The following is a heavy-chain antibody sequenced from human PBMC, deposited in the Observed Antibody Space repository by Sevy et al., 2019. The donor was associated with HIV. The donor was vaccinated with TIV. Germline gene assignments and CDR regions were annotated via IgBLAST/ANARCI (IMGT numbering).Heavy chain of an antibody. V-gene: IGHV3-23*01. Sequence: GGSLRLSCAASGFTLGSYTMNWVRQAPGKGLEWVASISATGGSTYYADSVKGRFTISRDVSKGILYLQMNSLRAEDTAVYYCARVYSGYYNSWGQGTLVTVSS. CDR3: ARVYSGYYNS. D-gene: IGHD1-26*01. CDR2: ISATGGST. J-gene: IGHJ4*02. CDR1: GFTLGSYT.